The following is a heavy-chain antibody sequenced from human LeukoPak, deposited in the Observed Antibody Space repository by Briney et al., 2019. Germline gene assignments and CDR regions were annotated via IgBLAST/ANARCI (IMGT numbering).Heavy chain of an antibody. D-gene: IGHD5-18*01. Sequence: GGSLRLSCTASGFTFSSYSMNWVRQAPGKGLEWVSSIDSSSSYIYYADSMKGRFTISRDNAKNSLYLQMNSLRAEDTAVYYCARDTAMATAYFDYWGQGTLVTVSS. J-gene: IGHJ4*02. CDR3: ARDTAMATAYFDY. V-gene: IGHV3-21*01. CDR1: GFTFSSYS. CDR2: IDSSSSYI.